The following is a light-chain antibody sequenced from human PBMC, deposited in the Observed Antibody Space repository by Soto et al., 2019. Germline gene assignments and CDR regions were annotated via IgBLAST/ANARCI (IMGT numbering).Light chain of an antibody. CDR1: QGISRQ. J-gene: IGKJ4*01. CDR3: QNYNSAPLT. V-gene: IGKV1-27*01. CDR2: SAS. Sequence: IQMTQSPSSLSASVGDRVTITCRANQGISRQLAWYQQRPGKVPKVLIYSASSLQSGVPSRFSGSGSGTEFILTISSLQPEDVATYYCQNYNSAPLTFGGGTKVDIK.